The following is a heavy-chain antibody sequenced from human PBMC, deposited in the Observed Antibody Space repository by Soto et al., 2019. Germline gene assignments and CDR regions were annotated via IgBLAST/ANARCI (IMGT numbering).Heavy chain of an antibody. CDR2: MNPNSGNT. V-gene: IGHV1-8*01. J-gene: IGHJ3*02. Sequence: QVQLVQSGAEVKKPGASVKVSCKASGYTVSSCDSNWLRQATGQGLEWMGWMNPNSGNTGYAQKFQGRVTMTRNTSKSTAYMELSSLRSEDTAVYYCAIDQEYLGAFDIWGKGTMVTVSS. CDR1: GYTVSSCD. CDR3: AIDQEYLGAFDI. D-gene: IGHD2-2*01.